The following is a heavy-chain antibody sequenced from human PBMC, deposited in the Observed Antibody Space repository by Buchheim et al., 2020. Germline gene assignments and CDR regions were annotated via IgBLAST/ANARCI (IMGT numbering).Heavy chain of an antibody. V-gene: IGHV4-34*01. CDR2: MSHRGSP. CDR3: ARGGLLVRYQDYMDV. D-gene: IGHD2-2*01. CDR1: GGSFSGHY. Sequence: QVQLQQWGAGLLKPSETLSLTCGVSGGSFSGHYSTWIRQSPGKGLEWIGEMSHRGSPNYNPSLKSRVTISLDTSKNQFSLGLRSVTAADTAVYYCARGGLLVRYQDYMDVWGKGTT. J-gene: IGHJ6*03.